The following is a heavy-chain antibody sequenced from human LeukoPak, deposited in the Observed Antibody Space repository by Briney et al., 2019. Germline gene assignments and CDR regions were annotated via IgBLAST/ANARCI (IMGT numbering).Heavy chain of an antibody. CDR2: ISGSDDST. V-gene: IGHV3-23*01. Sequence: GGSLRLSCAASGFTFSSYAMSWVRQAPGKGLEWVSTISGSDDSTYYADSVKGRFTISRDNSKNTLCLQMNNLRAEDTAEYYCAKDLTFGGVSPFDYWGQGTLVTVSS. CDR3: AKDLTFGGVSPFDY. J-gene: IGHJ4*02. D-gene: IGHD3-16*01. CDR1: GFTFSSYA.